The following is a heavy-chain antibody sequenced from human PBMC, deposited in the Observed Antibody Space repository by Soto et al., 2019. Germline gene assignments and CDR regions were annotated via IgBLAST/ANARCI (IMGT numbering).Heavy chain of an antibody. V-gene: IGHV3-74*01. D-gene: IGHD3-16*01. J-gene: IGHJ4*02. CDR2: IDEYGNTI. Sequence: GGSLRVSSPASGFTCSSYWMHWVRQVRGKGLLWVSRIDEYGNTIDYADSVRGRFTISRDNARNTLYLEMNSLRAEDTALYYCTRDIGGRWAYWGPGTLVTSPQ. CDR3: TRDIGGRWAY. CDR1: GFTCSSYW.